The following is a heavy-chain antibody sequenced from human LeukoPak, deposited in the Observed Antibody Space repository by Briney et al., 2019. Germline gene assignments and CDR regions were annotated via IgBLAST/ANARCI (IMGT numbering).Heavy chain of an antibody. V-gene: IGHV4-34*01. CDR3: ARTWGYCSSTSCYQFWFDP. Sequence: PSETLSLTCTVSGGSISSYYWSWIRQPPGKGLEWIGEINHSGSTNYNPSLKSRVTISVDTSKNQFSLKLSSVTAADTAVYYCARTWGYCSSTSCYQFWFDPWGQGTLVTVSS. J-gene: IGHJ5*02. D-gene: IGHD2-2*01. CDR2: INHSGST. CDR1: GGSISSYY.